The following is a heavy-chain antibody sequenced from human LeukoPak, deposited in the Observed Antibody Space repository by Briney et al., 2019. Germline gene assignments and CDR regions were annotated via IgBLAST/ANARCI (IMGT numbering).Heavy chain of an antibody. CDR2: FDPEDGET. D-gene: IGHD3-10*01. CDR3: ARHWFGELLYPSKYYFDY. J-gene: IGHJ4*02. Sequence: GASVKVSCKVSGYTLTELSMHWVRQAPGKGLEWMGGFDPEDGETIYAQKFQGRVTMTEDTSTDTAYMELSSLRSEDTAVYYCARHWFGELLYPSKYYFDYWGQGTLVTVSS. CDR1: GYTLTELS. V-gene: IGHV1-24*01.